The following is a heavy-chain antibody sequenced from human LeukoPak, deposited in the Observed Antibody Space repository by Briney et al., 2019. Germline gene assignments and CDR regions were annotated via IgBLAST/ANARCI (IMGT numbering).Heavy chain of an antibody. V-gene: IGHV3-21*04. D-gene: IGHD3-22*01. CDR3: ARDRSNYYDSSGYYHH. J-gene: IGHJ5*02. CDR1: GFTFSSYS. CDR2: ISSSSSYI. Sequence: GGSLRLSCAASGFTFSSYSMNWVRQAPGKGLEWVSSISSSSSYIYYADSVKGRFTISRDNAKNSLYLQMNSLRAEDTAVYYCARDRSNYYDSSGYYHHWGQGTLVTVSS.